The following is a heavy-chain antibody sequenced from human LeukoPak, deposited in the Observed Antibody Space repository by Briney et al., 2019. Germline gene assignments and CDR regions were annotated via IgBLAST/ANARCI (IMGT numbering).Heavy chain of an antibody. CDR2: INSDGSST. Sequence: PGGSLRLSCAASGFTFSSYWMHWVRQAPGKGLVWVSRINSDGSSTSYADSVKGRFTISRDNSKNTLYLQMNSLRAEDTAVYYCAKARIYGDYVPFGYWGQGTLVTVSS. CDR3: AKARIYGDYVPFGY. CDR1: GFTFSSYW. D-gene: IGHD4-17*01. V-gene: IGHV3-74*01. J-gene: IGHJ4*02.